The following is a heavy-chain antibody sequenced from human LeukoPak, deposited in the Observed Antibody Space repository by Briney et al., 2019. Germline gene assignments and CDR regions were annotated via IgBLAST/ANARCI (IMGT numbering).Heavy chain of an antibody. D-gene: IGHD2-2*01. V-gene: IGHV3-30*02. J-gene: IGHJ4*02. CDR2: IRYDGSIK. Sequence: SCKVSGYTLTELSMHWVRQAPGKGLEWVAFIRYDGSIKYYADSVKGRFTISRDNSKNTLYLEMNSLRVEDTAVYYSAKASVVVPATMAHWGQGTLVTVSS. CDR3: AKASVVVPATMAH. CDR1: GYTLTELS.